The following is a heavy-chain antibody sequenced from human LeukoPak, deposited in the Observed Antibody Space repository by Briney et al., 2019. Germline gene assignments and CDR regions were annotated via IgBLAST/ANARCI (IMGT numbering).Heavy chain of an antibody. CDR2: ISWNSGSI. Sequence: PGGSLRLSCAASGFTFDDYAMHWVRQAPGKGLEWVSGISWNSGSIGYADSVKGRFTISRDNAKNSLYLQMNSLRAEDTALYYCAKALFSSAMRLGYAFDIWGQGTMVTVSS. D-gene: IGHD3-16*01. CDR3: AKALFSSAMRLGYAFDI. V-gene: IGHV3-9*01. CDR1: GFTFDDYA. J-gene: IGHJ3*02.